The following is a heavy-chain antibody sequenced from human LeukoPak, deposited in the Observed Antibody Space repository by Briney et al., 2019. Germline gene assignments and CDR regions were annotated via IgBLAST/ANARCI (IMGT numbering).Heavy chain of an antibody. J-gene: IGHJ4*02. V-gene: IGHV3-48*03. Sequence: GGSLRLSCAASGFTFSSYEMNWVRQAPGKGLEWLSYISSSGTTKYYADSVKGRFTISRDNAKNSLYLQMNSLRAEATAVYYCARGSYSSGYYFDYWGQGTLVTVSS. CDR3: ARGSYSSGYYFDY. CDR1: GFTFSSYE. CDR2: ISSSGTTK. D-gene: IGHD6-19*01.